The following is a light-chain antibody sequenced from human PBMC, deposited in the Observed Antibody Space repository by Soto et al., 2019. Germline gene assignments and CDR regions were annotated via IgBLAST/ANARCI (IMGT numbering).Light chain of an antibody. V-gene: IGKV1-16*01. CDR2: GAS. CDR3: LQYYSYPHT. CDR1: QGITNS. J-gene: IGKJ4*01. Sequence: DIQVTQSPSSVSASVGDRVTITCRASQGITNSLAWFHQRPGKAPESLIYGASSLQTGVPSRFSGSGSETEFTLTISSLQPEDLGTYYCLQYYSYPHTFAGGTKVEIK.